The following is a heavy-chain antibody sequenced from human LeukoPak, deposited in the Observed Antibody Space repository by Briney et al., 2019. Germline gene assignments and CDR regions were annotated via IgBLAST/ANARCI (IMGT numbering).Heavy chain of an antibody. CDR1: GGSISSYY. CDR3: ARMLQGFDP. J-gene: IGHJ5*02. CDR2: IYYSGST. Sequence: KPSETLSLTCTVSGGSISSYYWSWIRQPPGKGLEWIGYIYYSGSTNYNPSLKSRVTISVDTSKNQISLKLSSVTAADTAVYYCARMLQGFDPWGQGTLVTVSS. D-gene: IGHD3-16*01. V-gene: IGHV4-59*01.